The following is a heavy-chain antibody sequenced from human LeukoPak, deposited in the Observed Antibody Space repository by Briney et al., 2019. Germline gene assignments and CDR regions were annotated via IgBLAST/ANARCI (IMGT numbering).Heavy chain of an antibody. CDR2: INSDGSST. CDR3: PRDEAYCGGDCYSRFGIDY. D-gene: IGHD2-21*02. CDR1: GFTFSSYW. V-gene: IGHV3-74*01. J-gene: IGHJ4*02. Sequence: GGSLRLSCAASGFTFSSYWMHWVCQAPGKGLVWVSRINSDGSSTSYADSVKGRFTISRDNAKNTLYLQMNSLRAEDTAVYYCPRDEAYCGGDCYSRFGIDYWGQGTLVTVSS.